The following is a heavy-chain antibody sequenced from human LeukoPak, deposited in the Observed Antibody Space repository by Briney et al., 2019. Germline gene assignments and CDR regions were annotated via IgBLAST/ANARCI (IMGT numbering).Heavy chain of an antibody. Sequence: VASVKVSCKASGYTFTSYDINWVRQATGQGLEWMGWMNPNSGNTGYAQKFQGRVTMTRNTSISTAYMELSSLRSEDTAVYYCARDLRVTGGLPGDWFDPWGQGTLVTVSS. CDR1: GYTFTSYD. J-gene: IGHJ5*02. D-gene: IGHD5-18*01. CDR2: MNPNSGNT. CDR3: ARDLRVTGGLPGDWFDP. V-gene: IGHV1-8*01.